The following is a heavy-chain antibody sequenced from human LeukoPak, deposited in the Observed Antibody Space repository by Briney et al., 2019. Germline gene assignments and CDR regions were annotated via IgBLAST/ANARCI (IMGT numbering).Heavy chain of an antibody. Sequence: GASVKVSCKASGYTFTAYFMHWVRQAPGQGLEWMGWINPNNGGTKYAQKFQGRVTMTRDTSISTAYMELSRLRSDDTAVYYCASLATGDFDYWGRGTLVAASS. CDR2: INPNNGGT. D-gene: IGHD1-1*01. J-gene: IGHJ4*02. CDR3: ASLATGDFDY. CDR1: GYTFTAYF. V-gene: IGHV1-2*02.